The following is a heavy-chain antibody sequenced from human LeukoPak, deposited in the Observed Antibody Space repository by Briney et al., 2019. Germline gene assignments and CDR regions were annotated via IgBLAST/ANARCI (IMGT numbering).Heavy chain of an antibody. J-gene: IGHJ5*02. V-gene: IGHV6-1*01. D-gene: IGHD2-2*01. CDR2: TYYRSTWYN. CDR1: GDSVSSNSVT. Sequence: SQTLSLTCAISGDSVSSNSVTWHWIRQSPSRALKGLARTYYRSTWYNDYAVSVRGRITVNPDTSKNQFSLHLNSVTPEDTAVYYCARRLTQYDCFDPWGQGILVTVSS. CDR3: ARRLTQYDCFDP.